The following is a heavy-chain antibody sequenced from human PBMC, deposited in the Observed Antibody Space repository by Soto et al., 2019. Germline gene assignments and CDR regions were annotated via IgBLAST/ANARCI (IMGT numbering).Heavy chain of an antibody. D-gene: IGHD3-16*02. CDR3: AKEYLDIWGSYRYISD. Sequence: VQLLESGGGLVQPGGSLRLSCAASGFTFSSYAMSWVRQAPGKGLEWVSAISGSGGSTYYADSVKGRFAISRDNSENTLYLQMNSLRADDTAVYYCAKEYLDIWGSYRYISDWGQGTLVTVSS. CDR2: ISGSGGST. J-gene: IGHJ4*02. CDR1: GFTFSSYA. V-gene: IGHV3-23*01.